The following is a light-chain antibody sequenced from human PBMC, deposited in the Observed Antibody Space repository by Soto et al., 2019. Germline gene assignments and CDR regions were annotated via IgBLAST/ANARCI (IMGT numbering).Light chain of an antibody. CDR3: ASYAVCTLSSYV. CDR1: SSDVGTYNL. V-gene: IGLV2-23*02. J-gene: IGLJ1*01. CDR2: EVS. Sequence: QSVLTQPASVSGSPGQSITTSCTGTSSDVGTYNLVSWHQQHPGKVPKLMIYEVSKRPSGVSNRFSGSKSGNTASLTISGLQTEDEAVFYSASYAVCTLSSYVFGPGT.